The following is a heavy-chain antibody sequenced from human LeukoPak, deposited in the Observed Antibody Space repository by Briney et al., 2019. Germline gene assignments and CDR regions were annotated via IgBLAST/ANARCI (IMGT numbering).Heavy chain of an antibody. CDR1: GFTFSDYY. J-gene: IGHJ4*02. Sequence: PGGSLRLSCAASGFTFSDYYMSWIRQTPGKGLEWVAVISYDGSNKYYADSVKGRFTISRDNSKNTLYLQMNSLRAEDTAVYYCARATYVLLVDYWGQGTLVTVSS. V-gene: IGHV3-30*03. CDR2: ISYDGSNK. CDR3: ARATYVLLVDY. D-gene: IGHD3-16*01.